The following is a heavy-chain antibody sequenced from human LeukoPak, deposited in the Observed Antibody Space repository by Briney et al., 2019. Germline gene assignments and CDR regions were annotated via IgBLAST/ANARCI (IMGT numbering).Heavy chain of an antibody. CDR2: ISSSGSTI. J-gene: IGHJ4*02. V-gene: IGHV3-48*03. D-gene: IGHD6-13*01. CDR3: ARDQWQQLAGEFDY. Sequence: GGSLRLSCAASGFTFSSYEMNWVRQAPGKGLEWVSYISSSGSTIYYADSVKGRFTISRDNAKNSPYLQMNSLRAEDTAVYYCARDQWQQLAGEFDYWGQGTLVTVSS. CDR1: GFTFSSYE.